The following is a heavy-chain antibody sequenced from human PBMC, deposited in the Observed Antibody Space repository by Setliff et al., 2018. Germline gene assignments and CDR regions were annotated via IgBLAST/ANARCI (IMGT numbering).Heavy chain of an antibody. D-gene: IGHD3-3*01. CDR1: GGSFSGYY. Sequence: SETLSLTCAVYGGSFSGYYWSWIRQPPGRGLEWIGEINHNGGTNYNPSLKSRVTISIHTSKNQFSLNLSSVTAADTAVYHCARRSSFWSGYFDYWGQGTLVTVSS. CDR2: INHNGGT. CDR3: ARRSSFWSGYFDY. J-gene: IGHJ4*02. V-gene: IGHV4-34*01.